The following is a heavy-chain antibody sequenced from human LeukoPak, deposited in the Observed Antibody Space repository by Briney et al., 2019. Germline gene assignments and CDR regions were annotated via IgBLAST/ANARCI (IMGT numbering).Heavy chain of an antibody. CDR1: GFTFRSYG. D-gene: IGHD3-3*01. J-gene: IGHJ5*02. CDR3: ARAARGSGYSP. CDR2: IWYDGSNK. Sequence: GGSLRLSCAAPGFTFRSYGMHRVRQAPGKGLGWVAVIWYDGSNKYYADSVKGRCTISRDNSKNTLYLQMNSLRAEDTAVYYCARAARGSGYSPWGQGTLVTVSS. V-gene: IGHV3-33*01.